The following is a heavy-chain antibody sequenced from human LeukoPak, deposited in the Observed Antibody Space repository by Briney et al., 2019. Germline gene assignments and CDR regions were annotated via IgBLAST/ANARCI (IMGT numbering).Heavy chain of an antibody. Sequence: GGSLRLSCAASGFTFSSYAMSWVRQAPGKGLEWVSAISGSGGSTYYADSVKGRFTISRDNSKNTLYLQMNSLRAEDTAVYYCASGGYGSGSYPIDYWGQGTLVTVSS. J-gene: IGHJ4*02. V-gene: IGHV3-23*01. CDR2: ISGSGGST. CDR1: GFTFSSYA. CDR3: ASGGYGSGSYPIDY. D-gene: IGHD3-10*01.